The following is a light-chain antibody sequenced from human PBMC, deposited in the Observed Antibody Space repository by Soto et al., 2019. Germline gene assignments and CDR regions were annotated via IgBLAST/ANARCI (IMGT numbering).Light chain of an antibody. V-gene: IGLV1-36*01. J-gene: IGLJ1*01. CDR3: AAWDDSLIGHV. Sequence: QSVLTQPPSVSGAPRQRVTISCSGTSSNIGKNVVNWYQQLPGKPPKLLIFYDDLLPSGVSDGFSGSKSGSSAFLAISGLAYEDEADYYCAAWDDSLIGHVFGTGTKVTVL. CDR2: YDD. CDR1: SSNIGKNV.